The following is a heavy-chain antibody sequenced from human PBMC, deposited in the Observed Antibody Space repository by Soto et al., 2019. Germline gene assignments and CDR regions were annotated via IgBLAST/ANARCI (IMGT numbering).Heavy chain of an antibody. CDR1: GFTFSSYG. D-gene: IGHD3-22*01. V-gene: IGHV3-30*18. J-gene: IGHJ3*02. CDR3: AKDYYDSSAHPDAFDI. Sequence: VGALRLSCSASGFTFSSYGMHWVRQAPGKGLEWVAVISYDGSNKYYADSVKGRFTISRDNSKNTLYLQMNSLRAEDTAVYYCAKDYYDSSAHPDAFDIWGQGTMVTVSS. CDR2: ISYDGSNK.